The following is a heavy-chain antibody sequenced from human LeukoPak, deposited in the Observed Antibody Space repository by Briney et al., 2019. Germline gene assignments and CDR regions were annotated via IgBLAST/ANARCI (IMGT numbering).Heavy chain of an antibody. D-gene: IGHD2-2*01. J-gene: IGHJ4*02. CDR1: GYTFTSYG. V-gene: IGHV1-2*02. Sequence: ASVKVSCKASGYTFTSYGISWVRQAPGQGLEWMGWINPNSGGTNYAQKFQGRVTMTRDTSISTAYMELSSLRSDDTAIYYCARYYCSSSSCYVDYWGQGTLVTVSS. CDR2: INPNSGGT. CDR3: ARYYCSSSSCYVDY.